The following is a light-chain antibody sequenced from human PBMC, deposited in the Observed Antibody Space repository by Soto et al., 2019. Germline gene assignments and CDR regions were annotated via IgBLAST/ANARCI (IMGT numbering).Light chain of an antibody. Sequence: EIVLTQSPGTLSLSPGERATLSCRTSQSVNSAYVAWYQQKPGQTPRLLIHGASNRATGVPDRFSGGGSGTVFTLTISRLEPEDFAVFYCQLYDSSPRYTFGQGTKLEIK. CDR2: GAS. J-gene: IGKJ2*01. CDR3: QLYDSSPRYT. V-gene: IGKV3-20*01. CDR1: QSVNSAY.